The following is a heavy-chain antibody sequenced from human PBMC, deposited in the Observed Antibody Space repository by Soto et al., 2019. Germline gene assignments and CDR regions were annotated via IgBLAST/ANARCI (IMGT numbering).Heavy chain of an antibody. Sequence: QVQLVQSGAELKKPGASVKVSCKASGYTFRNYGINWVRQAPGQGLEWMGWISAYNGNTKYAQKFQGRVTMATDTPTSTAYMELRSLKXXXXXXXXXARDGRQFVPNSDNFDV. V-gene: IGHV1-18*01. CDR1: GYTFRNYG. CDR2: ISAYNGNT. CDR3: ARDGRQFVPNSDNFDV. J-gene: IGHJ3*01. D-gene: IGHD6-6*01.